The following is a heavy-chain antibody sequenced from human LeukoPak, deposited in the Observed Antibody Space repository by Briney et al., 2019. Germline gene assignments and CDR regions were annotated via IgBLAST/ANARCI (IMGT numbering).Heavy chain of an antibody. J-gene: IGHJ3*02. CDR3: AREYYYDSRAPGAFDI. D-gene: IGHD3-22*01. V-gene: IGHV3-21*03. CDR1: GCIFSSYS. CDR2: ISSSSSYI. Sequence: PGGSLRLSCVASGCIFSSYSINSVRQAPGKGLEWVSSISSSSSYIYYADSVKGRFTISRDNTKNSLYLQMNSLRAEDTAVYYCAREYYYDSRAPGAFDIWGQGTMVTVSS.